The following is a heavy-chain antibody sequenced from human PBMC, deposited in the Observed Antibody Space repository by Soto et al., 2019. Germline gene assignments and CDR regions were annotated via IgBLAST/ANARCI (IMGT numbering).Heavy chain of an antibody. V-gene: IGHV4-34*01. J-gene: IGHJ5*02. CDR3: ARVSSSLINYNWFDP. D-gene: IGHD6-6*01. Sequence: SETLSLTCAVYGGSFSGYYWSWIRQPPGKGLEWIGEINHSGSTNYNPSLKSRVTISVDTSKNQFSLKLSSVTAADTAVYYCARVSSSLINYNWFDPWGQGTLVTVSS. CDR2: INHSGST. CDR1: GGSFSGYY.